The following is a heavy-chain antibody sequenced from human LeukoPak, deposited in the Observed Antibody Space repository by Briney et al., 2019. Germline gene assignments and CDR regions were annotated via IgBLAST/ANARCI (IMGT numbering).Heavy chain of an antibody. CDR2: ISSNGGNT. V-gene: IGHV3-64*04. D-gene: IGHD6-6*01. Sequence: PGGSLRLSCSASGFTFSSYAMHWVRQAPGKGLEYVSAISSNGGNTYHADSVKGRFTISRDNAQNSLYLQMNSLRAEDTAVYYCAIGWQLDRFDYWGQGTLVTVSS. CDR3: AIGWQLDRFDY. J-gene: IGHJ4*02. CDR1: GFTFSSYA.